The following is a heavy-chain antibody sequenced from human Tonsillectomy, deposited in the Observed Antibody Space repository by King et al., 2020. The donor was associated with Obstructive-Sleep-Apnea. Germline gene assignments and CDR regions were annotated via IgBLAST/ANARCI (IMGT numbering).Heavy chain of an antibody. CDR3: ARDGDYWYFDL. CDR1: AFTFRSYS. D-gene: IGHD4-17*01. J-gene: IGHJ2*01. Sequence: VQLVESGGGLVKPGGSLRLSCAASAFTFRSYSMNWVRQAPGKGLEGVSSISSSGSYICYADSVKGRFTISRDNAKNSLYLQMNSLRAEDTAVYYCARDGDYWYFDLWGRGTLVTVSS. V-gene: IGHV3-21*01. CDR2: ISSSGSYI.